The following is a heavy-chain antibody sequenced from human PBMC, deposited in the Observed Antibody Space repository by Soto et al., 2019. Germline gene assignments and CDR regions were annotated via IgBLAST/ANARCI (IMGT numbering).Heavy chain of an antibody. V-gene: IGHV3-23*01. CDR3: AKGGDYGSGLFDP. CDR1: GFTFSRYA. CDR2: ISGSGGST. Sequence: VGSLRLSCAASGFTFSRYAMSWVRQAPGKGLEWVSAISGSGGSTYYADSVKGRFTISRDNSKNTLYLQMNSLRAEDTAVYYCAKGGDYGSGLFDPWGQGTLVTSPQ. D-gene: IGHD3-10*01. J-gene: IGHJ5*02.